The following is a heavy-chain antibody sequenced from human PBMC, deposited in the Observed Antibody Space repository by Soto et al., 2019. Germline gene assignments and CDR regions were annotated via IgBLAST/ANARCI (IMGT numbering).Heavy chain of an antibody. CDR2: IMPIFRTP. V-gene: IGHV1-69*13. CDR1: GGTFSTSA. Sequence: QVQLEQSGAEVKKPGSSVKVSCKASGGTFSTSAISWVLQAPGQGLEWMGGIMPIFRTPDYAQTFQGRVTITADESTSTAFMELSGLRSDDTDVYYCARDKDRQQLGGNYYYMLDVWGQGTTVTVSS. J-gene: IGHJ6*02. CDR3: ARDKDRQQLGGNYYYMLDV. D-gene: IGHD3-3*02.